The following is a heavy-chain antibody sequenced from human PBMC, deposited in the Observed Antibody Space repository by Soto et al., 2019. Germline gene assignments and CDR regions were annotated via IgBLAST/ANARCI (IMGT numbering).Heavy chain of an antibody. D-gene: IGHD1-1*01. Sequence: QPGGSRRRSCAASGFTFSAYVMHWVRQAPGKGLVWVSRINTDGSGTTYTDSVNGRFTISRDNAKNTLYLQMNSLRAEDTAVYFCARASAYSYFDYWGQGTLVTVSS. V-gene: IGHV3-74*01. CDR2: INTDGSGT. CDR3: ARASAYSYFDY. CDR1: GFTFSAYV. J-gene: IGHJ4*02.